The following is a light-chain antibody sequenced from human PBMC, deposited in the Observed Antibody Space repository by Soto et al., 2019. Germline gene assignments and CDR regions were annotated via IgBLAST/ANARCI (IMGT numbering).Light chain of an antibody. J-gene: IGLJ2*01. CDR2: VVS. Sequence: QSVLTQPASVSGSPGQSITISCSGTSNDVGGYNYVSWYQQHPGKAPNLMIYVVSNRPSGVSNRFSGSKSGNTASLTISGLQAEDEADYYCSSYTSSTTLVVFGGGTKVTVL. CDR1: SNDVGGYNY. CDR3: SSYTSSTTLVV. V-gene: IGLV2-14*01.